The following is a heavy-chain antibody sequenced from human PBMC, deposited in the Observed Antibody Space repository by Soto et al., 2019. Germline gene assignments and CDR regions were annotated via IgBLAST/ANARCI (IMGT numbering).Heavy chain of an antibody. J-gene: IGHJ4*02. CDR3: VKDHGPYYLNFEF. CDR1: GFTFSNYA. D-gene: IGHD1-26*01. Sequence: QPGGSLRLSCSASGFTFSNYAIHWVRQAPGKGLEYVAAITNNGGSTKYADSVKGRFTISRDNSKSTVFLQMSSLRPEDTAIYYCVKDHGPYYLNFEFWGRGTLVTVSS. CDR2: ITNNGGST. V-gene: IGHV3-64D*06.